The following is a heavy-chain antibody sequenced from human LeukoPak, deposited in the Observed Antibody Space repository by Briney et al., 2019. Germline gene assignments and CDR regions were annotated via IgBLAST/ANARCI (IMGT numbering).Heavy chain of an antibody. CDR1: GGTFSSYA. CDR2: IIPILGIA. Sequence: SVKVSCKASGGTFSSYAISWVRQAPGQGLEWMGRIIPILGIANYAQKFQGRVTITADKSTSTAYMELSSLRSEDTAVYYCTTDPQIIGSSGDFWGLGTLVTVAS. CDR3: TTDPQIIGSSGDF. D-gene: IGHD3-10*01. V-gene: IGHV1-69*04. J-gene: IGHJ4*02.